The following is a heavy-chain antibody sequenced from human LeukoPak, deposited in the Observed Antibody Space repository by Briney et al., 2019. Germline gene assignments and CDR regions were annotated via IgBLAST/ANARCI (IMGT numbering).Heavy chain of an antibody. CDR3: ARDRYYYDSSARYFDY. CDR2: IYTSGSM. D-gene: IGHD3-22*01. CDR1: GGSISSGSYD. J-gene: IGHJ4*02. V-gene: IGHV4-61*09. Sequence: QASQTLSLTCTVSGGSISSGSYDWYWIRQPAGKGLEWIGHIYTSGSMNYNPSLKSRVTISVDTSKNQFSLKLSSVTAADTAVYYCARDRYYYDSSARYFDYWGQGTLVTVSS.